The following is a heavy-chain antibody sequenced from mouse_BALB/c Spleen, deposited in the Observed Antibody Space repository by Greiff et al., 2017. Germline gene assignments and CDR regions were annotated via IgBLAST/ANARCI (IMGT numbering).Heavy chain of an antibody. CDR2: ISYDGSN. V-gene: IGHV3-6*02. CDR3: ARDRGYDY. Sequence: ESGPGLVKPSQSLSLTCSVTGYSITSGYYWNWIRQFPGNKLEWMGYISYDGSNNYNPSLKNRISITRDTSKNQFFLKLNSVTTEDTATYYCARDRGYDYWGQGTLVTVSA. J-gene: IGHJ3*01. CDR1: GYSITSGYY. D-gene: IGHD2-2*01.